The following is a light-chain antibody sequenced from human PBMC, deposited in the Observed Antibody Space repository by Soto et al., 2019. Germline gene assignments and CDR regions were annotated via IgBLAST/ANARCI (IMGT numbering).Light chain of an antibody. J-gene: IGLJ3*02. Sequence: QSVLTQPPSASGTPGQRVTISCSGGDSNIGSNTVNWYQQVPGTAPKLLIYSNSQRPSGVPDRFSGSKSGTSASLAISGLQSEDEADYYCAAWDDSLNGRAVFGGGTQLTVL. CDR1: DSNIGSNT. CDR3: AAWDDSLNGRAV. CDR2: SNS. V-gene: IGLV1-44*01.